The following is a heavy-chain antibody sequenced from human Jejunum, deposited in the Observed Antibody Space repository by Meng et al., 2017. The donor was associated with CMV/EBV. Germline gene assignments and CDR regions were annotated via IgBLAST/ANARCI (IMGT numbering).Heavy chain of an antibody. V-gene: IGHV2-5*02. CDR1: V. CDR3: VHRKDYSGNWNGGSADF. Sequence: VVGWIRQPTGKALEWLAFIYWDDDKRYNPSLKNRLIITKDAPKNQVVLTMTNVDPADTATYHCVHRKDYSGNWNGGSADFWGQGALVTVSS. D-gene: IGHD1-1*01. J-gene: IGHJ4*02. CDR2: IYWDDDK.